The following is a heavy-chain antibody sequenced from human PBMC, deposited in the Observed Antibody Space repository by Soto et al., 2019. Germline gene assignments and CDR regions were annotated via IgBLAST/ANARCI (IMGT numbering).Heavy chain of an antibody. V-gene: IGHV1-58*02. J-gene: IGHJ4*02. CDR1: GFTFTSSA. D-gene: IGHD5-18*01. Sequence: GASVKVSCKASGFTFTSSAIQWARQARGQRLEWIGWIVVGSGSAKLAQKFQERVTMTRVVSTSTAYMEVNSLRAEDTAVYYCAAENSTELNFFDFWGQGTLVTVSS. CDR3: AAENSTELNFFDF. CDR2: IVVGSGSA.